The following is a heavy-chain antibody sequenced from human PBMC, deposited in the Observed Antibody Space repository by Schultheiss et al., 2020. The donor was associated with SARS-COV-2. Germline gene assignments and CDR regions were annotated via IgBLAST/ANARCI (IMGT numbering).Heavy chain of an antibody. CDR3: ARCRSIAARPACGWFDP. CDR2: IYPGDSDI. J-gene: IGHJ5*02. V-gene: IGHV5-51*01. CDR1: GYSFTSHW. Sequence: GGSLRLSCKGSGYSFTSHWIGWVRQKTGKGLEWMGSIYPGDSDIRYSPSFQGQVTISADTSINTAYLQWSTLKASDTAMYYCARCRSIAARPACGWFDPWGQGTLVTVSS. D-gene: IGHD6-6*01.